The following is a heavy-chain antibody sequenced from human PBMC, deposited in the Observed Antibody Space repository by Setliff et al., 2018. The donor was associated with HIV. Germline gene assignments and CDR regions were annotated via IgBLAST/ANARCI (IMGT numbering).Heavy chain of an antibody. Sequence: ASVKVSCKASGYTFTDYFMHWVRQAPGQGLEWMGWISPNNGGTNIPQRFQGRVTMTRDTSINTAYMELSSLRSDDTAVYYCARQLSNSLEAWGQGTLVTVSS. CDR3: ARQLSNSLEA. CDR2: ISPNNGGT. D-gene: IGHD7-27*01. CDR1: GYTFTDYF. J-gene: IGHJ5*02. V-gene: IGHV1-2*02.